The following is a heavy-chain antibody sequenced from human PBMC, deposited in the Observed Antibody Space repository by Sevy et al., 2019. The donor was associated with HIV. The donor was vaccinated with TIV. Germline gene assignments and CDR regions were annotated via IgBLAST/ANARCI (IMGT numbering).Heavy chain of an antibody. CDR1: RFTLRSYA. V-gene: IGHV3-23*01. J-gene: IGHJ4*02. D-gene: IGHD6-6*01. CDR3: EKGAREDSSSYFDY. CDR2: ISCSGVST. Sequence: GGSLRLSCAASRFTLRSYAMSWVRQAPGKGLEWVSAISCSGVSTYYADSVKGRFTISRDNSKNTLYLQMNSLRAEDPDVSYCEKGAREDSSSYFDYWGQGILVTVSS.